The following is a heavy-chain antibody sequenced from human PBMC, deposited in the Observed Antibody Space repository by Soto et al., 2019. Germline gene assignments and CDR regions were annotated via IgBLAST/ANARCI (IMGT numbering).Heavy chain of an antibody. CDR1: GYSISSGYY. CDR3: ARGYDGGYLYHFDY. J-gene: IGHJ4*02. D-gene: IGHD3-22*01. CDR2: IYHSGST. V-gene: IGHV4-38-2*01. Sequence: SETLSLTCAVSGYSISSGYYWGWIRQPPGKGLEWIGSIYHSGSTYYNPSLKSRVNISEDTSKNQFSLKLSSVTGADTAVYYCARGYDGGYLYHFDYWGQGTLVTVSS.